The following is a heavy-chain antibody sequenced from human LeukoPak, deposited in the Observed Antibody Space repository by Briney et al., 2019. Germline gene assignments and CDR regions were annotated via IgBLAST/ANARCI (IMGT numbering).Heavy chain of an antibody. CDR2: IKSKTDGGTT. CDR1: GFTFSNAW. CDR3: TTARGGSGSKTEDYFDY. D-gene: IGHD3-10*01. J-gene: IGHJ4*02. Sequence: GGSLRLSCVASGFTFSNAWMSWVRQAPGKGLEWVGRIKSKTDGGTTDYAAPVKGRFTISRDDSKNTLYLQMNSLKTEDTAVCYCTTARGGSGSKTEDYFDYWGQGTLVTVSS. V-gene: IGHV3-15*01.